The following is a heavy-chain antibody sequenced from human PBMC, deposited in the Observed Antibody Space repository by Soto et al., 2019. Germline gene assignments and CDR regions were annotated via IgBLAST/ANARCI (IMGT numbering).Heavy chain of an antibody. V-gene: IGHV4-59*12. CDR1: GGSISNYY. J-gene: IGHJ4*02. D-gene: IGHD4-17*01. Sequence: SETLSLTCIVSGGSISNYYWSWIRQPPGKGLEWIGYIYYSGSTNYNPSLKSRVTISVDTSKNQFSLKLSSVTAADTAVYYCARASTTVTTLDYWGQGTLVTVSS. CDR2: IYYSGST. CDR3: ARASTTVTTLDY.